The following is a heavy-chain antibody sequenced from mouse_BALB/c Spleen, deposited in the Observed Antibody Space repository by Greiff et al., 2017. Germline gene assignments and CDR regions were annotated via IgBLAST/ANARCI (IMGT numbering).Heavy chain of an antibody. V-gene: IGHV5-6*03. J-gene: IGHJ2*01. D-gene: IGHD1-1*01. Sequence: EVKLVESGGGLVQPGGSLKLSCAASGFTFSSYGMSWVRQTPDKRLEWVATISSGGSYTYYPDSVKGRFTISRDNAKNTLYLQMSSLKSEDTAMYYCARQRPTTVAFDYWGQGTTLTVSS. CDR2: ISSGGSYT. CDR1: GFTFSSYG. CDR3: ARQRPTTVAFDY.